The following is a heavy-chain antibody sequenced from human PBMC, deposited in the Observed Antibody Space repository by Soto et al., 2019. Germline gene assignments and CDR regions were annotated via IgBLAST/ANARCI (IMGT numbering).Heavy chain of an antibody. CDR1: GGTFSSYA. CDR3: ARNPRCGGDCFNWFDP. CDR2: IIPIFGTA. J-gene: IGHJ5*02. D-gene: IGHD2-21*02. V-gene: IGHV1-69*01. Sequence: QVQLVQSGAEVKKPGSSVKVSCKASGGTFSSYAISWVRQAPGQGLEWMGGIIPIFGTANYAQKFQGRVTITADESTRTAYMELSSLRSEDTAVYYCARNPRCGGDCFNWFDPWGQGTLVTVSS.